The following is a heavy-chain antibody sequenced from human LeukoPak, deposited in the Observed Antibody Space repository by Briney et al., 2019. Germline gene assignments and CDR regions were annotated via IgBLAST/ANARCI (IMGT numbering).Heavy chain of an antibody. D-gene: IGHD7-27*01. V-gene: IGHV3-7*01. J-gene: IGHJ6*02. CDR3: ATYTNWVAGDV. CDR1: GFSFSDSW. Sequence: GGSLTLSCVASGFSFSDSWMSWARQAPGKGLEWVADIKKDGSVKDYVDSAKGRFTISRDNAKNALYLQMDCLRAEDTAVYYCATYTNWVAGDVWGQGTTVSVSS. CDR2: IKKDGSVK.